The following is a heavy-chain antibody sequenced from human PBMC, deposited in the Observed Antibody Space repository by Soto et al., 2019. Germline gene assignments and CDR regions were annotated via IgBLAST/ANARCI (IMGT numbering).Heavy chain of an antibody. CDR2: IYPGDSDT. CDR1: GYSFTSYW. Sequence: GESLKISCKGSGYSFTSYWIGWVRQMPGKGLEWMGIIYPGDSDTRYSPSFQGQVTISADKSISTAYLQWSSLKASDTAMYYCARLSSPGSYNYYGMDVWGQGTTVTGSS. J-gene: IGHJ6*02. V-gene: IGHV5-51*01. D-gene: IGHD1-26*01. CDR3: ARLSSPGSYNYYGMDV.